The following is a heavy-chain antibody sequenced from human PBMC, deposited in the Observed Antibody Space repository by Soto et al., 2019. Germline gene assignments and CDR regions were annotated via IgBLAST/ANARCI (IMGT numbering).Heavy chain of an antibody. Sequence: HLQLQESGAGLVKPSQTLSLTCAVSGDSIGTGGYSWSWIRQPPGKGLEWIGNIFHSGSTAYNPSLKSRVTISVYRSKTHSPLKLTSVTAADTAVYYCGRRDGVWYGDPGPVDSWGQGTLVTASS. J-gene: IGHJ4*02. V-gene: IGHV4-30-2*01. D-gene: IGHD4-17*01. CDR3: GRRDGVWYGDPGPVDS. CDR2: IFHSGST. CDR1: GDSIGTGGYS.